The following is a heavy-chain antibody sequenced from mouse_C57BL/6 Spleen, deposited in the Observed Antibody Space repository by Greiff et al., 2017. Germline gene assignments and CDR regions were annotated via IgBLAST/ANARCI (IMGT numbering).Heavy chain of an antibody. D-gene: IGHD2-14*01. V-gene: IGHV1-85*01. J-gene: IGHJ1*03. CDR3: ARSGTEDWYFDV. CDR2: INPRDGST. CDR1: GYTFTSYD. Sequence: VQLQESGPELVKPGASVKLSCKASGYTFTSYDINWVQQRPGQGLEWIGWINPRDGSTKYNEKFKGKATLTVDTSTSTAYMELHSLTSEDSAVYFCARSGTEDWYFDVWGTGTTVTVSS.